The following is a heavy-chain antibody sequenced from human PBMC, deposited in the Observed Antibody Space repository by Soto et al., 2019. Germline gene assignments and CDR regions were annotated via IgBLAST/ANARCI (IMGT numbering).Heavy chain of an antibody. J-gene: IGHJ3*02. V-gene: IGHV4-31*03. CDR2: VFYSGNT. D-gene: IGHD3-10*01. Sequence: SETLSLTCTVSGGSISSGGYYWTWLRQPPGKGLEWIGYVFYSGNTNYNPSLQSRVTLSVDKSKNEFSLKMSSVTDADTAVYYCTSKFGQLFADDFDIWGQGTMVTVSS. CDR3: TSKFGQLFADDFDI. CDR1: GGSISSGGYY.